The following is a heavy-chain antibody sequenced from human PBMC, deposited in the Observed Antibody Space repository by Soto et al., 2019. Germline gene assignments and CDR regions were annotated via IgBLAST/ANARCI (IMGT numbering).Heavy chain of an antibody. J-gene: IGHJ4*02. Sequence: QVQLVQSGAEVKKPGASVKVSCKASGYTFTSYYMHWVRQAPGQGLEWMGIINPSGGSTSYAQKFQGXVXXXTXXSTSTVYMELSSLRSEDTAVYYCASRAGSGSYLDYWGQGTLVTVSS. CDR3: ASRAGSGSYLDY. D-gene: IGHD3-10*01. V-gene: IGHV1-46*03. CDR2: INPSGGST. CDR1: GYTFTSYY.